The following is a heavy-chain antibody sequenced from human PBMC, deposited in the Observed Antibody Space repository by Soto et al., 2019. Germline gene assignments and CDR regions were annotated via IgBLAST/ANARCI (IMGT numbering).Heavy chain of an antibody. Sequence: QVQLVQSGAEVKKPGSSVKVSCKASGGTFSTYAISWVRQAPGQGLEWMGGIIPIFGTTNYAQKFKGRVTITADESTNTVFMELSSLRSEDTAVYHCVRAIDIVVVAVATRGAFDLWGRGTLVTVSS. CDR1: GGTFSTYA. V-gene: IGHV1-69*12. J-gene: IGHJ2*01. CDR3: VRAIDIVVVAVATRGAFDL. D-gene: IGHD2-15*01. CDR2: IIPIFGTT.